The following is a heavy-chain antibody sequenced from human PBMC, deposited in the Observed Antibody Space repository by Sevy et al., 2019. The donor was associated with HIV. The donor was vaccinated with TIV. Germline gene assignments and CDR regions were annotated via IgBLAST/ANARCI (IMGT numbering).Heavy chain of an antibody. Sequence: ASVKVSCKASGGTFSSYAISWVRQAPGQGLEWMGGIIPIFGTANYAQKFQGRVTITADESTSTAYMELSSLRSEDTAVYYCASDVSDNAFVICGQGTMVTVSS. V-gene: IGHV1-69*13. CDR3: ASDVSDNAFVI. D-gene: IGHD3-16*02. J-gene: IGHJ3*02. CDR1: GGTFSSYA. CDR2: IIPIFGTA.